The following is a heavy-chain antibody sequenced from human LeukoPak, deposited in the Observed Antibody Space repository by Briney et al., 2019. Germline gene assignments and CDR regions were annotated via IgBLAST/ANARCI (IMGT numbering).Heavy chain of an antibody. CDR2: ISAYNGNT. CDR3: ARMPDYYDSSQAFDI. Sequence: ASVKVSCKASGYTFTSYGISWVRQAPGQGLEWMGWISAYNGNTNYAQKPQGRVTMTTDTSTSTAYMELRSLRSDDTAVYYCARMPDYYDSSQAFDIWGQGTMVTVSS. D-gene: IGHD3-22*01. V-gene: IGHV1-18*01. J-gene: IGHJ3*02. CDR1: GYTFTSYG.